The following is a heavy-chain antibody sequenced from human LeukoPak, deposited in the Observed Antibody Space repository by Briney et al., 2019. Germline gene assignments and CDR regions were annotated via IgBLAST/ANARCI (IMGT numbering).Heavy chain of an antibody. CDR3: ARELGYYYDSSGYYYGYNAFDI. D-gene: IGHD3-22*01. CDR2: ISSSSSYT. V-gene: IGHV3-21*01. CDR1: GFTFSSYS. J-gene: IGHJ3*02. Sequence: GGSLRLSCAASGFTFSSYSMNWVRQAPGKGLEWVSSISSSSSYTYYADSVKGRFTISRDNAKNSLYLQMNSLRAEDTAVYYCARELGYYYDSSGYYYGYNAFDIWGQGTMVTVSS.